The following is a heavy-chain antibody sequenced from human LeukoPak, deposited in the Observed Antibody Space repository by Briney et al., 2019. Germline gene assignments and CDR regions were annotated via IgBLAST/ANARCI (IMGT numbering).Heavy chain of an antibody. D-gene: IGHD1-26*01. CDR2: ISGSGGST. J-gene: IGHJ6*03. Sequence: GGSLRLSCAASGFTFSSYAMSWVRQAPGKGLEWVSAISGSGGSTYYADSVKGRFTISRDDSKNTLYLQMNSLRAEDTAVYYCAKGHRGWELLFDGCYMDVWGKGTTVTVSS. V-gene: IGHV3-23*01. CDR1: GFTFSSYA. CDR3: AKGHRGWELLFDGCYMDV.